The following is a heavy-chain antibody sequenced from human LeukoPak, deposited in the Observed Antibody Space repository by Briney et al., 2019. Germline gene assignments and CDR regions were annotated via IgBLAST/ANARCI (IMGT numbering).Heavy chain of an antibody. Sequence: GGSLRLSCAAFGFTFRNYNIHWVRQAPGKGLEWVAYITSSSSSIFYADSVQGRFTISRDNAKNSLWLQMNSLRAEDTAVYYCARRAGAYSHPYDYWGQGTLVTVSS. CDR1: GFTFRNYN. V-gene: IGHV3-48*01. J-gene: IGHJ4*02. CDR2: ITSSSSSI. D-gene: IGHD4/OR15-4a*01. CDR3: ARRAGAYSHPYDY.